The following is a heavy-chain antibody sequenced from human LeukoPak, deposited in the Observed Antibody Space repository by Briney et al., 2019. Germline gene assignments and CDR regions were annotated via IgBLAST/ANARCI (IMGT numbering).Heavy chain of an antibody. CDR1: GFTFSSYA. CDR3: ASMGYYYDSSGYYRY. D-gene: IGHD3-22*01. V-gene: IGHV3-23*01. CDR2: ISASGGST. J-gene: IGHJ4*02. Sequence: PGGSLRLSCAASGFTFSSYAMHWVRQVPGKGLEWVSGISASGGSTNYADSVRGRFTISRDNSKNTLYVQMNSLRDEDTAVYYCASMGYYYDSSGYYRYWGQGTLVTVSS.